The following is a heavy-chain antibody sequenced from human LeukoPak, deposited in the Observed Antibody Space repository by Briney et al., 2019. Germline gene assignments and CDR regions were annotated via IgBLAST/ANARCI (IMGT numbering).Heavy chain of an antibody. V-gene: IGHV1-2*02. Sequence: GASVKLSCTASGYTFTGYYMHWVRQAPGQGLEWMGWINPNSGGTNYAQKFQGRVTMTRDTSISTAYMELSRLRSDDTAVYYCALADDFWSGSWFDPWGQGTLVTVSS. CDR1: GYTFTGYY. CDR3: ALADDFWSGSWFDP. CDR2: INPNSGGT. D-gene: IGHD3-3*01. J-gene: IGHJ5*02.